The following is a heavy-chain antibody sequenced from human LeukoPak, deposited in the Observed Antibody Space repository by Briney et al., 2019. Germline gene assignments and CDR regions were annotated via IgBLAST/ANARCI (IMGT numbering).Heavy chain of an antibody. Sequence: PSETLSLTCAVYGGSFSGYYWSWIRQPPGKGLEWIGEINHSGSTNYNPSLKGRVTISVDTSKNQFSLKLSSVTAADTAVYYCARGGPFDYWGQGTLVTVSS. CDR2: INHSGST. V-gene: IGHV4-34*01. CDR1: GGSFSGYY. CDR3: ARGGPFDY. J-gene: IGHJ4*02.